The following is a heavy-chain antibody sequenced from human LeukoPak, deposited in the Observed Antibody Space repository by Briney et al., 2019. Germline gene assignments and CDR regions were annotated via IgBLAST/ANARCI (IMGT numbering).Heavy chain of an antibody. V-gene: IGHV3-7*01. Sequence: PGGSLRLSCAASGFSFSNSWMSWVRQAPGKGLEWVANIKQDEGEKNYVDSVKGRFTISRDNSKNTLYLQMNSLRAEDTAVYYCAEGSLVAKILPGVSGGVEPLGQGT. CDR1: GFSFSNSW. J-gene: IGHJ5*02. CDR2: IKQDEGEK. CDR3: AEGSLVAKILPGVSGGVEP. D-gene: IGHD2-21*01.